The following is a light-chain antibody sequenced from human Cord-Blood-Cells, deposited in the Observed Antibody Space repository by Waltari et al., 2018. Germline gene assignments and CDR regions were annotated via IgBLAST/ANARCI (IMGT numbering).Light chain of an antibody. CDR2: GAS. J-gene: IGKJ2*01. Sequence: EIVMTQSPATLSVSPGERATLSCRASQSVSSNLAWYQQKPGQAPRLLIYGASSRATGIPGRCSGRGSGTDFTLTISRLEPEDFAVYYCQQYGSSPYTFGQGTKLEIK. V-gene: IGKV3-20*01. CDR3: QQYGSSPYT. CDR1: QSVSSN.